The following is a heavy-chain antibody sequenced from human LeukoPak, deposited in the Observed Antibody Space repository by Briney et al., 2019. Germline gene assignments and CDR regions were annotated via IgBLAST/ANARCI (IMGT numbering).Heavy chain of an antibody. CDR3: ARVAYSSSWYWFDP. J-gene: IGHJ5*02. V-gene: IGHV4-31*03. CDR2: IYYSGST. Sequence: PSETLSLTCTVSGGSISSGGYYWSWIRQHPGKGLEWIVYIYYSGSTYYNPSLKSRVTISVDTSKNQSSLKLSSVTAADTAVYYCARVAYSSSWYWFDPWGQGTLVTVSS. D-gene: IGHD6-13*01. CDR1: GGSISSGGYY.